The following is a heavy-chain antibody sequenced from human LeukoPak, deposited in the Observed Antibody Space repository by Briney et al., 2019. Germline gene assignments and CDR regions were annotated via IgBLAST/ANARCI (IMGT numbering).Heavy chain of an antibody. CDR3: AKGQRTSGSITGTTFRFDP. CDR2: IYYSGTT. CDR1: GASISTSY. J-gene: IGHJ5*02. V-gene: IGHV4-59*01. D-gene: IGHD1-7*01. Sequence: SETLSLTCTVSGASISTSYWSWIRQPPGKGLEWIGHIYYSGTTDYNPSLMSRVTISLDTSKNQFSLRLFSVTTADTAVYYCAKGQRTSGSITGTTFRFDPWGQGTLVTVSS.